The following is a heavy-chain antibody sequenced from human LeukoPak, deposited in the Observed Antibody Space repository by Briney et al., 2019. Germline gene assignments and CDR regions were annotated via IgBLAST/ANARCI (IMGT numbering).Heavy chain of an antibody. D-gene: IGHD1-26*01. CDR3: ARLLGGSYSRYYYYGMDV. V-gene: IGHV3-23*01. CDR2: ISGSGGST. J-gene: IGHJ6*02. Sequence: GGSLRLSCAASGFTFSSYAMNWVRQAPGKGLEWVSAISGSGGSTYYADSVKGRFTISRDNSKNTLYLQMNSLRAEDTAVYYCARLLGGSYSRYYYYGMDVWGQGTTVTVSS. CDR1: GFTFSSYA.